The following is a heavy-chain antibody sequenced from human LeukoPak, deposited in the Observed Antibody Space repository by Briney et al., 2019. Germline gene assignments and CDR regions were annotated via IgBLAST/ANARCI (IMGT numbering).Heavy chain of an antibody. CDR2: INHSGST. Sequence: SETPSLTCAVYGGSFSGYYWSWIRQPPGKGLEWIGEINHSGSTNYNPSLKSRVTISVDTSKNQFSLKLSSVTAADTAVYYCARLAARSFDYWGQGTLVTVSS. CDR3: ARLAARSFDY. CDR1: GGSFSGYY. D-gene: IGHD6-6*01. J-gene: IGHJ4*02. V-gene: IGHV4-34*01.